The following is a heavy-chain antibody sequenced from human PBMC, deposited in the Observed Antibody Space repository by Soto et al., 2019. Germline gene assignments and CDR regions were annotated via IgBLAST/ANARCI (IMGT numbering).Heavy chain of an antibody. CDR2: IAPHSGRT. CDR1: GYAFTSYG. CDR3: ARAATVSYHSVY. J-gene: IGHJ4*02. Sequence: QVQLVQSGPEVKNPGASVRVSCVASGYAFTSYGVNWVRQAPGQGLEWMGWIAPHSGRTTYLPKFQGRVTMTADVSTNTPYIKLRSLKSDDTGIYFCARAATVSYHSVYWGQVAVVTVSS. V-gene: IGHV1-18*04. D-gene: IGHD3-10*01.